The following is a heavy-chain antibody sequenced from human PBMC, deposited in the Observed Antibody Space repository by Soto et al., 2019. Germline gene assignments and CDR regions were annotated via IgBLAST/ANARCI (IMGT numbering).Heavy chain of an antibody. D-gene: IGHD2-2*01. CDR1: GGTFSSYA. CDR3: ARHVPAAGYYYGMDV. Sequence: QVQLVQSGAEVKKTGSSVKVSCKASGGTFSSYAISWVRQAPGQGLEWRGGIIPIYGTANYAQKFQGRVTITADESTRPAYMKLSSLRAEYTAVYYWARHVPAAGYYYGMDVWGQGTTVTVSS. J-gene: IGHJ6*02. V-gene: IGHV1-69*12. CDR2: IIPIYGTA.